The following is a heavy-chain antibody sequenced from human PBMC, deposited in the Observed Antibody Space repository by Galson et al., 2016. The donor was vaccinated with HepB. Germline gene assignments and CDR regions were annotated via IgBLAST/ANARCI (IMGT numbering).Heavy chain of an antibody. D-gene: IGHD1-1*01. J-gene: IGHJ4*02. Sequence: SETLSLTCAVSGGSISSSDWWSWVRQPPGKGLEWIGEIYHSGSTNYNPSLKSRATISIDTSKTHFSLKLTSVTAADTAIYYCARHERSGKPFTPTGDFWGQGILVTVPS. V-gene: IGHV4-4*02. CDR1: GGSISSSDW. CDR2: IYHSGST. CDR3: ARHERSGKPFTPTGDF.